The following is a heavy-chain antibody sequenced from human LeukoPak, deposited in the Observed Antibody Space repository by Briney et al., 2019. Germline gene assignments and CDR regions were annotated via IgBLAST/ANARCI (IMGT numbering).Heavy chain of an antibody. V-gene: IGHV3-21*01. CDR3: AKDPGGQLGGGAYFDY. D-gene: IGHD3-16*01. CDR1: GFTFSSYS. J-gene: IGHJ4*02. Sequence: KPGGSLRLSCAASGFTFSSYSMNWVRQAPGKGLEWVSSISSSSSYIYYADSVKGRFTISRDNAKNSLYLQMNSLRAEDTAVYYCAKDPGGQLGGGAYFDYWGQGTLVTVSS. CDR2: ISSSSSYI.